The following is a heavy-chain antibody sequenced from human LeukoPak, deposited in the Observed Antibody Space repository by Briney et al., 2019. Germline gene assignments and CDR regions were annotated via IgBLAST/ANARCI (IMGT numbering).Heavy chain of an antibody. V-gene: IGHV1-8*01. CDR2: MNPKSGNT. J-gene: IGHJ6*02. CDR3: ARDVRSNGMDV. Sequence: GASVKVSCKTSGYTFTNYDINWVRQAAGQGLEWMGWMNPKSGNTGSAQRFQGRVTMTRDTSTSTVYMELSSLRSEDTAVYYCARDVRSNGMDVWGQGTTVTVSS. CDR1: GYTFTNYD.